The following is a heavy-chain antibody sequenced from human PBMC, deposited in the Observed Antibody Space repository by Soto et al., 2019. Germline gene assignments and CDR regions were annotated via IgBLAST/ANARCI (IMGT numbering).Heavy chain of an antibody. CDR2: INHSGRT. CDR3: VRGGDCCSTSCFGYYYYYGMDV. V-gene: IGHV4-34*01. D-gene: IGHD2-2*01. J-gene: IGHJ6*01. Sequence: SETLSLTCADYGGPFSGYYWSWIRQPPGKGLKRIGEINHSGRTNYNPSLKSRGTISVNTSKNQFSLKLSYVTAAVTVVYYCVRGGDCCSTSCFGYYYYYGMDVWGQGTTVTVSS. CDR1: GGPFSGYY.